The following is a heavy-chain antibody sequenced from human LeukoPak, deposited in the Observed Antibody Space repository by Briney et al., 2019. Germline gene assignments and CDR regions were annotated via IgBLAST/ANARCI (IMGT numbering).Heavy chain of an antibody. CDR1: GGSISSNNYY. CDR2: IYYSGST. Sequence: LETLSLTCTVSGGSISSNNYYWGWIRQPPGKGLEWIGSIYYSGSTYYNPSLKSRVTISVDTSKNQFSPKLSSVTAADTAVYYCVNSSPGGGWLVSGNFDYWGQGTLVTVSS. D-gene: IGHD6-19*01. V-gene: IGHV4-39*01. J-gene: IGHJ4*02. CDR3: VNSSPGGGWLVSGNFDY.